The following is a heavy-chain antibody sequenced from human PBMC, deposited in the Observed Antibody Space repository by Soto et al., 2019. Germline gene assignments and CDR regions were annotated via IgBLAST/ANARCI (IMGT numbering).Heavy chain of an antibody. J-gene: IGHJ3*02. Sequence: GGSLRLSCAASGFTFSSYAMSWVRQAPGKGLEWVSAISGSGGSTYYADSVKGRFTISRDNSKNTLYLQMNSLRAEDTAVYYCAKHSVQLVDYDYIWGSYRPIDAFDIWGQGTMVTVSS. D-gene: IGHD3-16*02. V-gene: IGHV3-23*01. CDR1: GFTFSSYA. CDR3: AKHSVQLVDYDYIWGSYRPIDAFDI. CDR2: ISGSGGST.